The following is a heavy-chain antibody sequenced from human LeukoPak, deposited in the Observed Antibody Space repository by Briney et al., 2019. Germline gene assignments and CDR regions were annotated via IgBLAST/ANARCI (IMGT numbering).Heavy chain of an antibody. D-gene: IGHD3-22*01. CDR3: ARGGAAGDSSGYYYVWWFDP. Sequence: PSQTLSLTCTVSGGSISSGDYYWSWIRQPPGKGLEWIGYIYYSGSTYYNPSLKSRVTISVDTSKNQFSLKLSSVTAADTAVYYCARGGAAGDSSGYYYVWWFDPWGQGTLVTVSS. J-gene: IGHJ5*02. V-gene: IGHV4-30-4*01. CDR2: IYYSGST. CDR1: GGSISSGDYY.